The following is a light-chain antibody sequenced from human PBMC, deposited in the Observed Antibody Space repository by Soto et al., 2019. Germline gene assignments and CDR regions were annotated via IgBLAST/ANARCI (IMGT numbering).Light chain of an antibody. CDR2: LAS. CDR3: QHYYDVPLN. Sequence: DIVMTQSPDSLAVSQGERATINCKSSQSILSNSNNMYDLAWYQQKPGQPPKLLINLASTRLSGVPDRFSGSGSGTDFTLTISILQAEDVAVYYCQHYYDVPLNFGGGTSVEIK. V-gene: IGKV4-1*01. J-gene: IGKJ4*01. CDR1: QSILSNSNNMYD.